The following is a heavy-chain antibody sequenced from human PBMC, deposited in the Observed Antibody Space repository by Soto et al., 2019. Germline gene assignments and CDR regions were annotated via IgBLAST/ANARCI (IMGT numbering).Heavy chain of an antibody. V-gene: IGHV2-5*02. CDR3: AHAFGGTSWPNDAFDV. J-gene: IGHJ3*01. D-gene: IGHD3-16*01. Sequence: QITLKESGPTLVKPTQTLTLTCILSGFSFSADGVGVGWIRQPPGKALEWLALIYWDDDTRYRPSLKSRLTITKDSSKNQVVLTMTNMDPLDTATYYCAHAFGGTSWPNDAFDVWGQGTVVTVSS. CDR2: IYWDDDT. CDR1: GFSFSADGVG.